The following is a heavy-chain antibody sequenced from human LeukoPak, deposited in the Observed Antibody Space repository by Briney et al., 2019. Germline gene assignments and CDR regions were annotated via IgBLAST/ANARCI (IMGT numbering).Heavy chain of an antibody. CDR3: ARNLYYYDSSGYSDHAFDI. Sequence: SETLSLTCAVYGGSFSGYYWSWIRQPPGKGLEWIGEINHSGSTNYNPSLKSRVTISVDTSKNKFSLKLSSVTAADTAVYYCARNLYYYDSSGYSDHAFDIWGQGTMVTVSS. D-gene: IGHD3-22*01. V-gene: IGHV4-34*01. CDR1: GGSFSGYY. CDR2: INHSGST. J-gene: IGHJ3*02.